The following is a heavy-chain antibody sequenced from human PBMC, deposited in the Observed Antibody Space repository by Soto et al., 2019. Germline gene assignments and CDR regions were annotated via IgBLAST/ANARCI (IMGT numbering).Heavy chain of an antibody. CDR2: ISGSGDST. Sequence: GSLRLSCAASGFTFSNYAMSWVRQAPGKGLEWVSVISGSGDSTYYADSVKGRFTISRDNSKNTLYLQMNSLRAEDTAVYYCAKRTSGWYFDYWGQGTLVTVSS. V-gene: IGHV3-23*01. J-gene: IGHJ4*02. CDR3: AKRTSGWYFDY. D-gene: IGHD6-19*01. CDR1: GFTFSNYA.